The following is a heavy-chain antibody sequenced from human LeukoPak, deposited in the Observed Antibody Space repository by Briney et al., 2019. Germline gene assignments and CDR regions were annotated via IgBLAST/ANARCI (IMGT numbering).Heavy chain of an antibody. Sequence: GGSLRLSCAASGFTFSSYAMSWVRQAPGKGLEWVSAISGSGGSTYYADSVKGRFTISRDNSKNTLYLQMNSLRAEDTAVYYCARGSVDGYRGGIDYWGQGTLVTVSS. CDR2: ISGSGGST. CDR1: GFTFSSYA. V-gene: IGHV3-23*01. J-gene: IGHJ4*02. D-gene: IGHD5-24*01. CDR3: ARGSVDGYRGGIDY.